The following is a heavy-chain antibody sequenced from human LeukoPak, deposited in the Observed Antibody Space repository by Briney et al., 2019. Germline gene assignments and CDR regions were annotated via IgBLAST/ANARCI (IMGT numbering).Heavy chain of an antibody. Sequence: SVKVSCKASGGTFSSYAISWVRQAPGQGLEWMGRIIPILGIANYAQKFQGRVTITADKSTSTAYMELSSLRSEDTAVYYCARGITMVRGVPKQFFDYWGQGTLVTVSS. CDR1: GGTFSSYA. V-gene: IGHV1-69*04. J-gene: IGHJ4*02. D-gene: IGHD3-10*01. CDR3: ARGITMVRGVPKQFFDY. CDR2: IIPILGIA.